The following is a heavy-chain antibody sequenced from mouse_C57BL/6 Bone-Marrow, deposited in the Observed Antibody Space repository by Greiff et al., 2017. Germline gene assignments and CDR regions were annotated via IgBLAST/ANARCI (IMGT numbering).Heavy chain of an antibody. J-gene: IGHJ2*01. CDR1: GFSLTSYG. Sequence: VQLQESGPGLVQPSQCLSITCTVSGFSLTSYGVHWVRQSPGKGLEWLGVIWSGGSTDYNAAFVSRLSITQDNSKSQVFFKKNSLHADDTAVYYCSKNYYYGLDYWGQGTTLTVSS. CDR2: IWSGGST. CDR3: SKNYYYGLDY. D-gene: IGHD1-1*01. V-gene: IGHV2-5*01.